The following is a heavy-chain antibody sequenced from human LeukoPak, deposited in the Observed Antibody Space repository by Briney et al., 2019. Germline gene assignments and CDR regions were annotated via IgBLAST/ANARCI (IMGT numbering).Heavy chain of an antibody. Sequence: ASVKVSCKASGYTFTGYYMHWLRQAPGQGLEWMGRINPNSGGTNYAQKFQGRVTMTRDTSISTAYMELSRLRSDDTAVYYCARAHRRAMKDAFDIWGQGTMVTVSS. CDR1: GYTFTGYY. D-gene: IGHD2-2*01. V-gene: IGHV1-2*06. J-gene: IGHJ3*02. CDR2: INPNSGGT. CDR3: ARAHRRAMKDAFDI.